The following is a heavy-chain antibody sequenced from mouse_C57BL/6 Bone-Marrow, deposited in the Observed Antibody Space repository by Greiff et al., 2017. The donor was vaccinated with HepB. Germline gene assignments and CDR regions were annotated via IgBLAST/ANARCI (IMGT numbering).Heavy chain of an antibody. CDR3: VREDAAQDYFDY. CDR1: GFTFNTYA. J-gene: IGHJ2*01. Sequence: EVQGVESGGGLVQPKGSLKLSCAASGFTFNTYAMHWVRQAPGKGLEWVARLRSKSSNYATYYADSVKDRFTISRDDSQSMLYLQMNNLKTEDTAMYYCVREDAAQDYFDYWGQGTTLTVSS. D-gene: IGHD3-2*02. CDR2: LRSKSSNYAT. V-gene: IGHV10-3*01.